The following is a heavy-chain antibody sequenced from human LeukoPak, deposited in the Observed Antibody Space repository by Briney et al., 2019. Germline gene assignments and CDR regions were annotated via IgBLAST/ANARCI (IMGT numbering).Heavy chain of an antibody. CDR1: GDSVSSNSAA. Sequence: SQTLSLTCAISGDSVSSNSAAWNWIRQSPSRGLEWLGRTYYRSKWYNDYAVSVKSRITINPDTSKNQFSLQLNSVTPEDTAVYYCARTMTTVMPRADWLDPWGQGTLVTVSS. J-gene: IGHJ5*02. V-gene: IGHV6-1*01. CDR3: ARTMTTVMPRADWLDP. CDR2: TYYRSKWYN. D-gene: IGHD4-11*01.